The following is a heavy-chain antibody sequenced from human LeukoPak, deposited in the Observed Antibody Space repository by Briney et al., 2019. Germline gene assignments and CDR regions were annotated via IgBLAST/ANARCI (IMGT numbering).Heavy chain of an antibody. J-gene: IGHJ4*02. V-gene: IGHV3-20*04. CDR2: INWDAGTT. D-gene: IGHD6-19*01. CDR1: GFTFDDYG. CDR3: ARAAFYSSGWYENY. Sequence: GGSLRLSWAASGFTFDDYGMSWVRQAPGEGLEWVSGINWDAGTTNYADSVKGPFTISRDNAKNSLYLQMNSLRAEDTALYYSARAAFYSSGWYENYWGQGALVTVSS.